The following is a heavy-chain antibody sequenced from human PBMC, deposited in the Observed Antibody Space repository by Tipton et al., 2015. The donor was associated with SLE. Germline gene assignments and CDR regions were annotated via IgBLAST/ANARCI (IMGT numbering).Heavy chain of an antibody. CDR3: ARDRGTGTDAFDI. J-gene: IGHJ3*02. D-gene: IGHD1/OR15-1a*01. Sequence: TLSLTCAVYGGSFSGYYWSWIRQPPGKGLEWIGYIYYSGSTYYNPSLKSRVTIPVDTSKNQFSLKLSSVTAADTAVYYCARDRGTGTDAFDIWGQGTMVTVSS. CDR1: GGSFSGYY. V-gene: IGHV4-34*09. CDR2: IYYSGST.